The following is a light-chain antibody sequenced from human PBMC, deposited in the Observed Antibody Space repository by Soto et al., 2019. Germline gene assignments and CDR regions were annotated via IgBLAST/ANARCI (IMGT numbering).Light chain of an antibody. CDR1: QSVRSNY. CDR3: QQYGSSRSIT. V-gene: IGKV3-20*01. Sequence: EIALTQSPGTLSLSPGERATLSCRASQSVRSNYLAWYQQKPGQAPWPLIYGASSRATGIPDRFSASGSGTDFTLIINRLEPEDFAVYYCQQYGSSRSITFGQGTRLEIK. J-gene: IGKJ5*01. CDR2: GAS.